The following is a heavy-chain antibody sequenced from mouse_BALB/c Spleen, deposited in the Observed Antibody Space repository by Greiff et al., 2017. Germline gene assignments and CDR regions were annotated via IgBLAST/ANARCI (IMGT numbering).Heavy chain of an antibody. J-gene: IGHJ3*01. CDR2: ISSGSSTI. Sequence: EVKLVESGGGLVQPGGSRKLSCAASGFTFSSFGMYWVRQAPEKGLEWVAYISSGSSTIYYADTVKGRFTISRDNPKNTLFLQMTSLRSEDTAMYYCVRDWDDPFAYWGQGTLVTVSA. V-gene: IGHV5-17*02. CDR1: GFTFSSFG. D-gene: IGHD4-1*01. CDR3: VRDWDDPFAY.